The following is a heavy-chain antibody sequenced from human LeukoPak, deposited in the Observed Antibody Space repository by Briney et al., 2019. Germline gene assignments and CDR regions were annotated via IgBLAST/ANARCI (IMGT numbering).Heavy chain of an antibody. D-gene: IGHD6-19*01. J-gene: IGHJ4*02. V-gene: IGHV3-49*04. CDR1: GFTFGDYA. CDR3: TRSDIAVAGDFDY. CDR2: IRSKAYGGTT. Sequence: GGSLRLSCTASGFTFGDYAMSWVRQAPGKGLEWVGFIRSKAYGGTTEYAASVKGRFTISRDDSKSIAYLQMNSLKTEDTAVYYCTRSDIAVAGDFDYWGQGTLVTASS.